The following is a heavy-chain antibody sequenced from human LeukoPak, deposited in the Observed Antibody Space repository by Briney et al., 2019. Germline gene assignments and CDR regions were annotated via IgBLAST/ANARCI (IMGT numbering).Heavy chain of an antibody. CDR3: ATNGDGYLVPFDY. CDR2: ISGSGGGT. D-gene: IGHD5-24*01. J-gene: IGHJ4*02. CDR1: GFTFSSYA. Sequence: PGGSLRLSCAASGFTFSSYAMSWVRQAPGKGLEWVSTISGSGGGTYYADSVKGRFTISRDNSKNTLYLQMNSLRAEDTAVYYCATNGDGYLVPFDYWGQGTLVTVSS. V-gene: IGHV3-23*01.